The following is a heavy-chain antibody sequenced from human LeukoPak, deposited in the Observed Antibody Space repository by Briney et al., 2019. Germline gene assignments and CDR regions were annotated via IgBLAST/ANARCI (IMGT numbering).Heavy chain of an antibody. V-gene: IGHV4-38-2*02. CDR2: FYHSGTT. CDR3: ARDVARTISCYTD. D-gene: IGHD2-2*02. Sequence: LETLSLTCAVSGYSISSGHYWGWIRQPPGKGLEWIGSFYHSGTTYYNPSLKSRVTISVDTSKNQFSLRLSSVTAADTAVYYCARDVARTISCYTDWGQGTLVTVSS. CDR1: GYSISSGHY. J-gene: IGHJ4*02.